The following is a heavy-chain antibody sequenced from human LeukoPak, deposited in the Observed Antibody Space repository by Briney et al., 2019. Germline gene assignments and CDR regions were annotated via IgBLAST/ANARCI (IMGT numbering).Heavy chain of an antibody. CDR1: GLTISGYW. CDR2: INGDASST. J-gene: IGHJ4*02. Sequence: GGSLRLSCAASGLTISGYWMHWVRQGPGKGLVWVSRINGDASSTSYADSAKGRFTISRDNAKNTLYLQMNSLRAEDTGVYYCTRARGNSYGYFNQWGQGTLVTVSS. D-gene: IGHD5-18*01. CDR3: TRARGNSYGYFNQ. V-gene: IGHV3-74*01.